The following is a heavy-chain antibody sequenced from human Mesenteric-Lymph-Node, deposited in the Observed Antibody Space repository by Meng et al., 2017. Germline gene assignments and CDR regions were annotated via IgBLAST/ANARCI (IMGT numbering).Heavy chain of an antibody. CDR1: GGSIRGSSYY. Sequence: QLQLQESGPGLVKPSETLSLTCTVSGGSIRGSSYYWGWIRQPPGKAPEWIGSIYYSGSTHYNASLKRRLIISIDTSKNQFSLKLASVTAADTAMYYCARNKTQGFFDYWGQGTLVTVSS. V-gene: IGHV4-39*01. CDR3: ARNKTQGFFDY. CDR2: IYYSGST. D-gene: IGHD2/OR15-2a*01. J-gene: IGHJ4*02.